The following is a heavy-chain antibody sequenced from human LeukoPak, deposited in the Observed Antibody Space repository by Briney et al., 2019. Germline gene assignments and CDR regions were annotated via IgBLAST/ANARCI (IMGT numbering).Heavy chain of an antibody. CDR1: GFTFSGYA. V-gene: IGHV3-23*01. J-gene: IGHJ4*02. Sequence: PGGSLRLSCVASGFTFSGYAMSWVRQPPGRGLEWVSAISRTASDTYYADSVKGRFTISRDSSRDTLFLQMSSLRAEDTAVYYCATDRGWRTSGYYLYYFEYWGQGTLVTFSS. CDR3: ATDRGWRTSGYYLYYFEY. D-gene: IGHD3-3*01. CDR2: ISRTASDT.